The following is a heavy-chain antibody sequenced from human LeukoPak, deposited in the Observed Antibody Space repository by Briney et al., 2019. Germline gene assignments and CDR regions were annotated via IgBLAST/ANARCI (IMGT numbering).Heavy chain of an antibody. CDR2: IRSSDYGATT. CDR3: SRDGWYSSRIYFDL. CDR1: GFTFGEYA. Sequence: GGSLRLSCTASGFTFGEYALSWFRQAPGKGLEWVGFIRSSDYGATTEYAASVRGRFTISRDDSKSIAYLQMNSLETEDTAVYYCSRDGWYSSRIYFDLWGQGTLVTVSS. V-gene: IGHV3-49*03. J-gene: IGHJ4*02. D-gene: IGHD6-13*01.